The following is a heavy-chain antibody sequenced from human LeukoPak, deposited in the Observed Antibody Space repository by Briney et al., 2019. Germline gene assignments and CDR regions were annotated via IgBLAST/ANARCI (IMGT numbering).Heavy chain of an antibody. V-gene: IGHV4-38-2*01. J-gene: IGHJ4*02. Sequence: SETLSLTCSVSGYPISSGYYWGWIRQPPGKGLEWIGSNYHRGSTSYNPSLKSRVTISVDPSKNQFSLKLSSVTAADTTVYYCASRNRYSRLAPRQRAYGGQGTLLTVPS. D-gene: IGHD6-13*01. CDR1: GYPISSGYY. CDR3: ASRNRYSRLAPRQRAY. CDR2: NYHRGST.